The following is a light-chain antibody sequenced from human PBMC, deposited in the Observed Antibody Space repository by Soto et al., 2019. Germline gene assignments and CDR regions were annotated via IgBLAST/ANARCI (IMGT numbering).Light chain of an antibody. J-gene: IGKJ1*01. Sequence: EIVMTQSPATLSVSPGERATLSCRAGQSVSSNLAWYQQKPGQAPSLLIYGASTRATGIPARISGSGAGTEFTLTISSLQSEDFAVYYCQQYNNWPGTFGQGTKVGIK. V-gene: IGKV3-15*01. CDR1: QSVSSN. CDR3: QQYNNWPGT. CDR2: GAS.